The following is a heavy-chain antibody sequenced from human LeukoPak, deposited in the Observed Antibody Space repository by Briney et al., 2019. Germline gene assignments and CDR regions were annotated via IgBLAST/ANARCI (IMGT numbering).Heavy chain of an antibody. CDR2: ISAYNGNT. Sequence: ASVKVSCKASGYTFTSYGISWVPQAPGQGLEWMGWISAYNGNTNYAQKLQGRVTMTTDTSTSTAYMELRSLRSDDTAVYYCARFKQWLVRNDYYYYYGMDVWGQGTTVTVSS. J-gene: IGHJ6*02. D-gene: IGHD6-19*01. V-gene: IGHV1-18*01. CDR3: ARFKQWLVRNDYYYYYGMDV. CDR1: GYTFTSYG.